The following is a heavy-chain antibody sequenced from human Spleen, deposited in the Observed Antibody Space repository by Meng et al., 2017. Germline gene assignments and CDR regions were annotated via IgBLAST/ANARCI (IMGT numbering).Heavy chain of an antibody. Sequence: GESLKISCAASGFTFSDYAMNWVRQAPGKGLEWVAGILSAGSNRYYADSVKGRFTISRDNSRNTLYLQMNSLRAEDTAVYSCASGACSGGTCSFDYWGQGTLVTVSS. V-gene: IGHV3-30*01. J-gene: IGHJ4*02. CDR3: ASGACSGGTCSFDY. CDR1: GFTFSDYA. CDR2: ILSAGSNR. D-gene: IGHD2-15*01.